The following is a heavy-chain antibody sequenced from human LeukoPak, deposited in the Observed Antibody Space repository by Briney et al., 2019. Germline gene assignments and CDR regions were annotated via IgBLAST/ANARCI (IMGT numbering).Heavy chain of an antibody. CDR2: IWYDGSNK. Sequence: PGRSLRLSCAASGFTFSSYGMHWVRQAPGKGLEWVAVIWYDGSNKYYADSVKGRFTISRDNSKNTLYLQMNSLRAEDTAVYYCASGSNGYPPYWGQGTLVTVSS. CDR3: ASGSNGYPPY. J-gene: IGHJ4*02. CDR1: GFTFSSYG. D-gene: IGHD3-22*01. V-gene: IGHV3-33*01.